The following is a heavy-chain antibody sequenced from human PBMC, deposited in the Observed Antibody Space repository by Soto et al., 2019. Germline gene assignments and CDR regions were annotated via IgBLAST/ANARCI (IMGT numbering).Heavy chain of an antibody. J-gene: IGHJ4*02. D-gene: IGHD6-19*01. V-gene: IGHV4-39*01. CDR2: IYYSGST. CDR3: AVLAVRVVRRDY. CDR1: GGSISSSSYY. Sequence: QLQLQESGPGLVKPSETLSLTCTVSGGSISSSSYYWGWIRQPPGKGLEWIGSIYYSGSTYYNPSLKSRVTISVDTSKNQFSLKLSSVTAADTAVYYCAVLAVRVVRRDYWGQGTLVTVSS.